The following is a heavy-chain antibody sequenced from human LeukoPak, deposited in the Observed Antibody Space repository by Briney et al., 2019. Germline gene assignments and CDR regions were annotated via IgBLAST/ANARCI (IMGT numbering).Heavy chain of an antibody. J-gene: IGHJ4*02. CDR1: GYTFTGYY. CDR3: ARQSGLAVAGCPDY. Sequence: GASVKVSCKASGYTFTGYYMHWVRQAPGQGLEWMGWISPDSGRTNFAQNFQGRATMTRDTSISTAYMELSSLTYDDTAVYYCARQSGLAVAGCPDYWGQGTLVTVSS. CDR2: ISPDSGRT. D-gene: IGHD6-19*01. V-gene: IGHV1-2*02.